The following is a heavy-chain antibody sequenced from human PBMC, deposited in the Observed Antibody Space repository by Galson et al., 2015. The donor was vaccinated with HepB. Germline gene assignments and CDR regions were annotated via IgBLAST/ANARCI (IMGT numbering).Heavy chain of an antibody. CDR2: ISYDGSNK. D-gene: IGHD3-3*01. V-gene: IGHV3-30*18. Sequence: SLRLSCAASGFTFSSYGTHWVRQAPGKGLEWVAVISYDGSNKYYADSVKGRFTISRDNSKNTLYLQMNSLRAEDTAVYYCAKGGFLEWLLLDYWGQGTLVTVSS. J-gene: IGHJ4*02. CDR3: AKGGFLEWLLLDY. CDR1: GFTFSSYG.